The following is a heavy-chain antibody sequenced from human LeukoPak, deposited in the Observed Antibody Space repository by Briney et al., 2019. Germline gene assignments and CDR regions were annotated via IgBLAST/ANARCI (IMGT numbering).Heavy chain of an antibody. Sequence: SETLSLTCTVSGVSISSYYWSWIRQPPGKGLEWVGYIYYSGSTNYNPSLKSRVTISVDTSKNQFSLKLSSVTAADTAVYYCARDGIAAPSPSFDYWGQGTLVTVSS. CDR2: IYYSGST. CDR1: GVSISSYY. J-gene: IGHJ4*02. CDR3: ARDGIAAPSPSFDY. V-gene: IGHV4-59*01. D-gene: IGHD6-6*01.